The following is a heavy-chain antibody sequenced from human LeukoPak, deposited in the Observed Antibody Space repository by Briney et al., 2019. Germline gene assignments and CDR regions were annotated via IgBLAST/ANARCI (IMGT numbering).Heavy chain of an antibody. CDR1: GGTFSSYA. J-gene: IGHJ4*02. CDR2: IIPISGIA. CDR3: ARDTDYNYYDSSGYYQPNFDY. D-gene: IGHD3-22*01. V-gene: IGHV1-69*04. Sequence: ASVKVSCKASGGTFSSYAISWVRQAPGQGLEWMGRIIPISGIANYAQKFQGRVTITADKSTSTAYMELSSLRSEDTAVYYCARDTDYNYYDSSGYYQPNFDYWGQGTLVTVSS.